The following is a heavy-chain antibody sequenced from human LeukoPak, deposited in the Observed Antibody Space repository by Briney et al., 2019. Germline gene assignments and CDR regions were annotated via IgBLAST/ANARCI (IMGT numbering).Heavy chain of an antibody. CDR3: ARDLYGSSGYALDY. D-gene: IGHD3-22*01. V-gene: IGHV3-7*01. CDR1: GFTFSTYW. CDR2: IKKDGSEK. Sequence: GGSLRLSCAASGFTFSTYWMSWVRQAPGKGLEWVANIKKDGSEKYHVDAVKGRFTIARDNAKNSLYLQMNSLRAEDTAVYYCARDLYGSSGYALDYWGQGTLVTVSS. J-gene: IGHJ4*02.